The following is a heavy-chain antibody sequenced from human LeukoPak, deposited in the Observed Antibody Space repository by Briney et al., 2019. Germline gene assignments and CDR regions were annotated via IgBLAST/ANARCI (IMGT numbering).Heavy chain of an antibody. J-gene: IGHJ4*02. CDR3: ARDLDPYSPPTY. Sequence: SETLSLTCTVSGGSISNYYWSWIRQPPGKGLEWIGYIYYSGSTNYNPSLKSRVTISVDTSKNQFSLKLSSVTAADTAVYYCARDLDPYSPPTYWGQGTLVTVSS. V-gene: IGHV4-59*01. CDR1: GGSISNYY. CDR2: IYYSGST. D-gene: IGHD3/OR15-3a*01.